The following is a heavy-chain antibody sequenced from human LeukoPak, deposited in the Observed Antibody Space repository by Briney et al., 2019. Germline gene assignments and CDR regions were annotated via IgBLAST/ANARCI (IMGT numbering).Heavy chain of an antibody. CDR1: GYTFTSYD. V-gene: IGHV1-8*01. J-gene: IGHJ4*02. CDR2: MNPNSGNT. D-gene: IGHD4-17*01. CDR3: ARGIGSTTVTTLEYYFDC. Sequence: GASVKVSCKASGYTFTSYDINWVRQATGQGLEWMGWMNPNSGNTGYAQKFQGRVTMTRNTSISTAYMELSSLRSEDTAVYYCARGIGSTTVTTLEYYFDCWGQGTLVTVSS.